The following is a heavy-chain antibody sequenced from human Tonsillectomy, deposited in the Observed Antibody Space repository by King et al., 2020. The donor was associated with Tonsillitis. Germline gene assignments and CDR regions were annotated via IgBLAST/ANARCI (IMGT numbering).Heavy chain of an antibody. J-gene: IGHJ4*02. CDR2: IHYSGST. Sequence: VQLQESGPGLVKPSETLSLTCTVSGGSISNYYWSWIRQSPGKGLEWIGFIHYSGSTSYNPSLQSRVTISVDTSMNQLSLKLSSVTAADTAVYYCAREYSSFEYWGQGILVTVSS. CDR3: AREYSSFEY. CDR1: GGSISNYY. V-gene: IGHV4-59*12. D-gene: IGHD6-13*01.